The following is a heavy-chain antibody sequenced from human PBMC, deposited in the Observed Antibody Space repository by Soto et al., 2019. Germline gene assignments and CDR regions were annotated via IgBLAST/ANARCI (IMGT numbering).Heavy chain of an antibody. V-gene: IGHV1-69*01. Sequence: QVQLVQSGAEVKKPGSSVKVSCKASGGTFSSYAISWVRQAPGQGLEWMGGIIPIFGTANYAQKFQGRVTITADDSPSTDYMELSSLRSEDTAVYYCARARLFGVVINYFDYWGQGTLVTVSS. CDR3: ARARLFGVVINYFDY. D-gene: IGHD3-3*01. CDR1: GGTFSSYA. CDR2: IIPIFGTA. J-gene: IGHJ4*02.